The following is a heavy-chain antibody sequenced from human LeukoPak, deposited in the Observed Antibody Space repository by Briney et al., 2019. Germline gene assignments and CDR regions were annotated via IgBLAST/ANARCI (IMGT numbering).Heavy chain of an antibody. CDR1: GFPFMTYA. V-gene: IGHV3-48*01. J-gene: IGHJ6*03. CDR3: ARVVPVHEYYNSYMDV. CDR2: LTRGSSNI. Sequence: PGGSLRLSCEASGFPFMTYAMNWIRQSPGKGLEWVAFLTRGSSNIQYAESVKGRFTNSRDNGKDSLFLQMNSLRAEDTAVYYCARVVPVHEYYNSYMDVWGKGTTVTVSS. D-gene: IGHD1-1*01.